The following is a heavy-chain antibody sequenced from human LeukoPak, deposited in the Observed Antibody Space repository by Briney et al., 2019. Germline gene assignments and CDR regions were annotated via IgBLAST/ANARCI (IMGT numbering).Heavy chain of an antibody. CDR2: INPNSGGT. CDR1: GYTFTGYY. CDR3: ARGSGYSYGPLYDYVWGSYRYGLDY. J-gene: IGHJ4*02. V-gene: IGHV1-2*02. Sequence: ASVKVSCEASGYTFTGYYMHWVRQAPGQGLEWMGWINPNSGGTNYAQKFQGRVTMTRDTSISTAYMELSRLRSDDTAVYYCARGSGYSYGPLYDYVWGSYRYGLDYWGQGTLVTVSS. D-gene: IGHD3-16*02.